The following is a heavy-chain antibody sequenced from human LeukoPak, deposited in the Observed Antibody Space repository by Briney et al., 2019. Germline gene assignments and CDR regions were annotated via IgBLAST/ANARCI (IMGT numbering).Heavy chain of an antibody. Sequence: SETLSLTCAVYGGSFSGYYWSWIRQPPGKGLEWIGEINHSGSTNYNPSLKSRVTISVDTSKNQFSLKLSSVTAADTAVYYCARVVGATPGVSLDYWGQGTLVTVSS. CDR3: ARVVGATPGVSLDY. CDR1: GGSFSGYY. J-gene: IGHJ4*02. CDR2: INHSGST. V-gene: IGHV4-34*01. D-gene: IGHD1-26*01.